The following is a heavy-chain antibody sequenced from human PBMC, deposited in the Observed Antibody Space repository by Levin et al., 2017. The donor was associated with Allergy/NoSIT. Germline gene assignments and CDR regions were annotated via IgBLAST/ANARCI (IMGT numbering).Heavy chain of an antibody. V-gene: IGHV3-53*01. J-gene: IGHJ4*02. CDR1: GFTVSSNY. Sequence: GESLKISCAASGFTVSSNYMSWVRQAPGKGLEWVSVIYSGGSTYYADSVKGRFTISRDNSKNTLYLQMNSLRAEDTAVYYCARDTPYSSGFTYFDYWGQGTLVTVSS. CDR3: ARDTPYSSGFTYFDY. CDR2: IYSGGST. D-gene: IGHD6-19*01.